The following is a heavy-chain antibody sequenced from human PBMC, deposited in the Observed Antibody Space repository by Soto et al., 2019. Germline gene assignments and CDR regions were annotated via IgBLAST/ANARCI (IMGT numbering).Heavy chain of an antibody. D-gene: IGHD2-21*01. V-gene: IGHV3-53*01. Sequence: GGSLRLSCAASGITVSSNYTGWVRQAPGKGLEWVSVIYSGGSTYYADSVKGRFTISRDNSKNTLYLQMNSLRAEDTAVYYCATSPYDAPDVWGQGTTVTVSS. CDR3: ATSPYDAPDV. CDR2: IYSGGST. CDR1: GITVSSNY. J-gene: IGHJ6*02.